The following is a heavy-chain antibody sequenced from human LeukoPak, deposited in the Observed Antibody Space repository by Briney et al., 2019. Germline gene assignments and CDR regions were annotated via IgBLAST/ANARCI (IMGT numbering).Heavy chain of an antibody. J-gene: IGHJ4*02. D-gene: IGHD2-21*01. Sequence: GGSLRLSCVASGFTFSDYEMNWVRQAPGKGLEWVANIKQDGSETYYVDSVKGRFTISRDNAKNSLYLQMNSLRVEDTAVYYCAREGTSDSYFGFWGQGTLVTVSS. CDR3: AREGTSDSYFGF. CDR1: GFTFSDYE. CDR2: IKQDGSET. V-gene: IGHV3-7*05.